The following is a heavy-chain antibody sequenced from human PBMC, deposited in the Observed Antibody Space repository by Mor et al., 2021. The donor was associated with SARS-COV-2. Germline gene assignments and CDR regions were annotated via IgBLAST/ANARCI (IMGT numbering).Heavy chain of an antibody. J-gene: IGHJ4*02. Sequence: GIYYSGSTYYNPSLKSRVTISVDTSKNQFSLKLSSVTAADTAVYYCASGYSSTLVGYWGQGTLVTVSS. V-gene: IGHV4-39*07. CDR3: ASGYSSTLVGY. D-gene: IGHD6-13*01. CDR2: IYYSGST.